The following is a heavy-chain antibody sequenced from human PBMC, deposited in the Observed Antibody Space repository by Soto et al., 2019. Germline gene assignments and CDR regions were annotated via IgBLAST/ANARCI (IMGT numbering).Heavy chain of an antibody. Sequence: QVQLVESGGGVVQPGRSLRLSCAASGFTFSSYGMHWVRQAPGKGLEWVAVIWYDGSNKYYADSVKGRFTISRDNSKNTLYLQMNSLRAEDTAVYYCAIGEEWLRPQPLDYWGQGTLVTVSS. J-gene: IGHJ4*02. V-gene: IGHV3-33*01. CDR3: AIGEEWLRPQPLDY. CDR1: GFTFSSYG. D-gene: IGHD3-3*01. CDR2: IWYDGSNK.